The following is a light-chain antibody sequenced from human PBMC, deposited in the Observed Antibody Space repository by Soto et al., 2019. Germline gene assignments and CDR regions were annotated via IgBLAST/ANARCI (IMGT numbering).Light chain of an antibody. J-gene: IGKJ3*01. Sequence: DIQMTQSPSSLSASVGDRVTITCRASQTFTTYLNWYQQKPGKAPKLLISAASSLQRGVPSRFSGSGSGTEFTLTIASLQPEDFATYYCLQSYSPPFTFGPGTKVDIK. V-gene: IGKV1-39*01. CDR3: LQSYSPPFT. CDR1: QTFTTY. CDR2: AAS.